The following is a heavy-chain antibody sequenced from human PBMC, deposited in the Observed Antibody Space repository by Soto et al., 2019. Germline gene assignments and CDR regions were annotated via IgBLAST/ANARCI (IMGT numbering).Heavy chain of an antibody. J-gene: IGHJ4*02. Sequence: QVQLVESGGGVVQPGRSLTLSCAASGFTFSSHGMHWVRQAPGRGLEWVAVFTYDGYDGVNKHYAESVKGRFTISRDNSKNTLSLQMNSLRPDDTAVYYCVREQGNGWYRVADYWGQGTLVTVSS. V-gene: IGHV3-30*03. CDR2: FTYDGYDGVNK. CDR1: GFTFSSHG. D-gene: IGHD6-19*01. CDR3: VREQGNGWYRVADY.